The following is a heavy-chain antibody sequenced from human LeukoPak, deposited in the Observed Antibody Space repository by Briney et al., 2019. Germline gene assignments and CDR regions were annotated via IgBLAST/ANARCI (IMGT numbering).Heavy chain of an antibody. CDR1: GGSISSSSYY. CDR3: ARLLVVVPAATTYYYYYYGMDV. CDR2: IYYSGST. Sequence: SETLSLTCTVSGGSISSSSYYWGWIRQPPGKGLEWIGSIYYSGSTYYNPSLKSRVTISVDTSKNQFSLKPSSVTAADTAVYYCARLLVVVPAATTYYYYYYGMDVWGQGTTVTVSS. V-gene: IGHV4-39*01. D-gene: IGHD2-2*01. J-gene: IGHJ6*02.